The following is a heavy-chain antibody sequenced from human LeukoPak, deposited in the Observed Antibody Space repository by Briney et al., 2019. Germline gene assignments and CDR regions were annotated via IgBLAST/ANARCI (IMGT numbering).Heavy chain of an antibody. CDR3: AGLHRSSWYEGYGMDV. V-gene: IGHV4-30-4*01. Sequence: SQTLSLTCTVSGGSISSGDYYWSWLRQPPGKGLEWIGYIYYSGNTYYNPSLKSRVTISVDTSKNQFSLKLSSVTAADTAVYYCAGLHRSSWYEGYGMDVWGQGTTVTVSS. D-gene: IGHD6-13*01. CDR1: GGSISSGDYY. J-gene: IGHJ6*02. CDR2: IYYSGNT.